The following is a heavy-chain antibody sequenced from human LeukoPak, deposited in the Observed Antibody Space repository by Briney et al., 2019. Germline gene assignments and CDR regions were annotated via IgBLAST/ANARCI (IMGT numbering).Heavy chain of an antibody. CDR3: ATTFYSSSWLPPGAFDI. CDR1: GFSVSTYP. V-gene: IGHV3-23*01. Sequence: GGSLRLSCTASGFSVSTYPMAWVRQAPGKGLQWVSTITASGTDTFYADSVKGRFTISRDNSKNTLYLQMNSLRAEDTAVYYSATTFYSSSWLPPGAFDIWGQGTMVTVSS. D-gene: IGHD6-13*01. CDR2: ITASGTDT. J-gene: IGHJ3*02.